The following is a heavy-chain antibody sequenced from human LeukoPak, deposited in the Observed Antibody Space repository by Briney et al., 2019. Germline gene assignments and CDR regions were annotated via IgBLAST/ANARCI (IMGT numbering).Heavy chain of an antibody. CDR2: IYYSGST. J-gene: IGHJ5*02. D-gene: IGHD4-11*01. Sequence: PSETLSLTCTVSGGSIRSYYWSWIRQPPGKGLEWIGYIYYSGSTNYNPSLKSRVPISVDTSKNQFSLKQSSVTAADTAVYYCARTTVTTVWFDPWGQGTLVTVSS. CDR1: GGSIRSYY. V-gene: IGHV4-59*01. CDR3: ARTTVTTVWFDP.